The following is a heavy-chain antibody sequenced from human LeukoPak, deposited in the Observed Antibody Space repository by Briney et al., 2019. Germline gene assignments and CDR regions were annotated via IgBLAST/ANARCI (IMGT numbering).Heavy chain of an antibody. CDR1: GFTFRTYG. J-gene: IGHJ4*02. CDR3: ATNYDLDS. Sequence: GGSLRLSCAASGFTFRTYGMHWVRQAPGKGLEWVSGISGSGDSTDYADSVKGRFTISRDNSKNTLYLQMSSLRAEDAALYYCATNYDLDSWGQGTLVTVSS. D-gene: IGHD1-7*01. V-gene: IGHV3-23*01. CDR2: ISGSGDST.